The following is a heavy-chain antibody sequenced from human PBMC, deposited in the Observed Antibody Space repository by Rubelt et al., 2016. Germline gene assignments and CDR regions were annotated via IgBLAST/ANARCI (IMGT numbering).Heavy chain of an antibody. Sequence: QVQLQQWGAGLLKPSETLSLTCAVYGGSFSGYYWSWIRQPPGKGLEWIGEINHSGSTNYNPSLKGGVTISVDTAKNQFSLKLSSVTAADTAVYYCARTTNIRYSSRGRFDPWGQGTLVTVSS. D-gene: IGHD6-13*01. CDR2: INHSGST. CDR3: ARTTNIRYSSRGRFDP. J-gene: IGHJ5*02. V-gene: IGHV4-34*01. CDR1: GGSFSGYY.